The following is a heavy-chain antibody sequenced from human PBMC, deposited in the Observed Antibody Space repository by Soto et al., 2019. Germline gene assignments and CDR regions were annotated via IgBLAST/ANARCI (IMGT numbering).Heavy chain of an antibody. D-gene: IGHD1-26*01. V-gene: IGHV3-30*18. J-gene: IGHJ6*02. CDR3: AKDLATTWPFIVINYCYSAMDV. CDR2: ISNDGSQK. Sequence: QVELLESGGGVVRPGRSLRLSCAASGFTFSSYGMHWVRQAPGQGLEWVAVISNDGSQKYYADSVKDRFTITRDNSGNALYLQMNSLRAEDTAVYDCAKDLATTWPFIVINYCYSAMDVWGPGTTVTVSS. CDR1: GFTFSSYG.